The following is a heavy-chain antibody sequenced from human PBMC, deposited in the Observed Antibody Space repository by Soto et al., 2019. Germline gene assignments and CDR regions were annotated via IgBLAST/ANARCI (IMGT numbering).Heavy chain of an antibody. Sequence: GGSLRLSCVGSGFTFSRYWMHWVRQVPGKGLVWVSRISSGGTDTVYADSVKGRFTISRDNAKNTLYLQMNSLRAEDTAVYYCARDRALPVPDPEDATGITMVRGVLGYWGQGTLVTVSS. CDR1: GFTFSRYW. CDR2: ISSGGTDT. J-gene: IGHJ4*02. V-gene: IGHV3-74*01. CDR3: ARDRALPVPDPEDATGITMVRGVLGY. D-gene: IGHD3-10*01.